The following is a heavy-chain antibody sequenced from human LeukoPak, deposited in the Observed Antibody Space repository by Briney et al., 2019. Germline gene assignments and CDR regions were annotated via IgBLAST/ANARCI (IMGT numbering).Heavy chain of an antibody. J-gene: IGHJ4*02. V-gene: IGHV4-59*12. CDR3: ARDLAGEWGNYFDY. Sequence: SATLSLTCTVSGGSIIGYYWSWVRHRPGRGLDWIGYVHYSGSTKYNSSLNNRVIISIDTSKNQFSLRLTSVTPADTAVYYCARDLAGEWGNYFDYWGQGIVVTVPS. CDR1: GGSIIGYY. D-gene: IGHD3-16*01. CDR2: VHYSGST.